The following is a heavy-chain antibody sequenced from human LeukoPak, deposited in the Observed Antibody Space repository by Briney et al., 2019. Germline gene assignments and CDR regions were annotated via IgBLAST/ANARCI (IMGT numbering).Heavy chain of an antibody. CDR2: ISTSGYTI. V-gene: IGHV3-48*03. CDR1: RFSFSNYE. CDR3: ARVSSSWISDAFDL. J-gene: IGHJ3*01. D-gene: IGHD5-12*01. Sequence: GGSLRLSCEAARFSFSNYEMNWVRQAPGKGLEWVSYISTSGYTIYYADSVQGRFTISRDNAKNSLYLQMDSLRAEDTAVYYCARVSSSWISDAFDLWGQGTMVTVSS.